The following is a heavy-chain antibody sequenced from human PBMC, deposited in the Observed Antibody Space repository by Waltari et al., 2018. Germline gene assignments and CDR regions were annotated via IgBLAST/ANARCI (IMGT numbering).Heavy chain of an antibody. V-gene: IGHV4-34*01. J-gene: IGHJ4*02. CDR1: VVSSCGSY. Sequence: QVQLQQWGAGLLKPPETLSLTCAVSVVSSCGSYWSGTRQPPGKGLEWIGEIKNSGSTNYNPSLKSRVTISVDTSKNQFSLKLSSVTAADTAVYYCARGRGAYWGIDYWGQGTLVTVSS. CDR2: IKNSGST. D-gene: IGHD2-8*02. CDR3: ARGRGAYWGIDY.